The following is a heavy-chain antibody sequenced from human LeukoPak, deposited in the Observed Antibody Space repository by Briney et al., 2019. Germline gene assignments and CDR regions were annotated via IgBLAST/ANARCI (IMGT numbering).Heavy chain of an antibody. CDR1: GYSFISYW. J-gene: IGHJ4*02. V-gene: IGHV5-51*01. D-gene: IGHD5-24*01. CDR3: ARSDGYHFDY. Sequence: PGASLKISCKASGYSFISYWIGWGRPMPGKGLEWMGIIYPGDSDTRYSKSFQGQVTISADKSISTAYLQWSSLKASDTAMYYCARSDGYHFDYWGQGTLVTVAS. CDR2: IYPGDSDT.